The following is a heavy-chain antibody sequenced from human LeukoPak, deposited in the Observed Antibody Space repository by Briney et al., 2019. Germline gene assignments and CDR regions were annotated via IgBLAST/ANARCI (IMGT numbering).Heavy chain of an antibody. Sequence: GALRLSCAASGFTFSSYSMNWVRQAPRKGLEWVSYISSSSSTIYYADSVKGRFTISRDNAKNSPYLQMNSLRDEDTAVYYCARGSGLRVFDYWGQGTLVTVSS. D-gene: IGHD5-12*01. V-gene: IGHV3-48*02. CDR3: ARGSGLRVFDY. CDR2: ISSSSSTI. J-gene: IGHJ4*02. CDR1: GFTFSSYS.